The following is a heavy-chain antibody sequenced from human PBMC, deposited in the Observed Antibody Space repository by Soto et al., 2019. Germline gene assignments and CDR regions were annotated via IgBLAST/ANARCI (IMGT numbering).Heavy chain of an antibody. Sequence: LETVCLACSFSRGSSGAYYWGWIRQHPGKGLEWIGYIYYSGSTNYTPSLKSRVTISVDTSKNQFSLKLSSVTAADTAVYYCARLTLIAVAGTVVFDYWGQG. J-gene: IGHJ4*02. V-gene: IGHV4-59*01. CDR3: ARLTLIAVAGTVVFDY. D-gene: IGHD6-19*01. CDR2: IYYSGST. CDR1: RGSSGAYY.